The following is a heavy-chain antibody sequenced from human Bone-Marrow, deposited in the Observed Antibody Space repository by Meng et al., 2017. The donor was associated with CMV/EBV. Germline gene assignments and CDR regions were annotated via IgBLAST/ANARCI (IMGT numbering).Heavy chain of an antibody. D-gene: IGHD3-3*01. V-gene: IGHV1-58*01. CDR2: IVVGSGNT. CDR3: AGGLSSGYYDPV. Sequence: SVKVSCKASGFTFTSSAVQWVRQARGQRLEWIGWIVVGSGNTNYAQKFQERVTITRDMSTSTAYMELSSLRSEDTAVYYCAGGLSSGYYDPVWGQGTLVTVSS. J-gene: IGHJ4*02. CDR1: GFTFTSSA.